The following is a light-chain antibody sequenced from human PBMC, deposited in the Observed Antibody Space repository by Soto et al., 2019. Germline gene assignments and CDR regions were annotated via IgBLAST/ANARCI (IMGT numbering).Light chain of an antibody. J-gene: IGKJ4*01. V-gene: IGKV1-9*01. CDR1: QGISSH. Sequence: DIQSTQSPAFLSASLGDRVTISCRASQGISSHLAWYQQKPGKAPELLIYAASTLQSGVPSRFSGSGSGTEFTLTISSLQPEDFATYFCQHLNSYPRALSFGGGTQVEIK. CDR2: AAS. CDR3: QHLNSYPRALS.